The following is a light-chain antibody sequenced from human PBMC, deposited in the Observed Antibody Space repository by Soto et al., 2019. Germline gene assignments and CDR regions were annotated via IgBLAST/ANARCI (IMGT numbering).Light chain of an antibody. CDR2: GAF. V-gene: IGKV3-20*01. CDR1: QSISSSY. Sequence: EIVWTQSPGTLSLSPGERATLSCRASQSISSSYLAWYQQKPGQAPRLLIYGAFSRATGIPDRFSGSGSGTDFTLTISRLEPEDFAVYYYQQYGKTFGQGTKVDSK. J-gene: IGKJ1*01. CDR3: QQYGKT.